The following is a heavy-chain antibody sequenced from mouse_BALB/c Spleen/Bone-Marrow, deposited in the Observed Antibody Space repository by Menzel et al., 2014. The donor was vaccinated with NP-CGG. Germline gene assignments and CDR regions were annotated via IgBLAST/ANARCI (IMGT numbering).Heavy chain of an antibody. D-gene: IGHD2-1*01. J-gene: IGHJ4*01. CDR1: GFSVISYG. CDR3: ARNDYGNPHYAMDY. V-gene: IGHV2-4*02. CDR2: IWSGGST. Sequence: QVQLQQSGPGLVQPSQSLFITCTVSGFSVISYGVHWVRQPPGKGLEWLGVIWSGGSTDYNAAFISRLSISKDNSKSQVFFKMNSQKADDPAIYYCARNDYGNPHYAMDYWGQGTSVTVSS.